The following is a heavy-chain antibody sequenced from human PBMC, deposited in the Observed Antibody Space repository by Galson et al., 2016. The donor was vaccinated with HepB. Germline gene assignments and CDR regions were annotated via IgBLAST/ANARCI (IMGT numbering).Heavy chain of an antibody. CDR2: ITSDGSTT. J-gene: IGHJ4*02. CDR1: GFPFSSYS. Sequence: SLRLSCAASGFPFSSYSMHWVRQAPGKGLVWVSRITSDGSTTTYADSVKGRFTISRDNTKNKLYLQMNSLRAEDTAVYYCVRRREKDYWGQGTLVTVSS. D-gene: IGHD1-26*01. CDR3: VRRREKDY. V-gene: IGHV3-74*01.